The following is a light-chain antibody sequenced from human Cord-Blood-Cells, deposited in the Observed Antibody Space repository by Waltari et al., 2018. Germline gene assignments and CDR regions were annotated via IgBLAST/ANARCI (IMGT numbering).Light chain of an antibody. J-gene: IGLJ1*01. CDR3: CSYAGSSTYV. CDR2: EGS. CDR1: CCDVGRYDL. Sequence: QSALTQPASASGSTGQAITVSCTGTCCDVGRYDLVPWYQQHPGKSPKLMIYEGSKRPSGVSNRFSGSKSGNTASLTISGLQAEDEADYYCCSYAGSSTYVFGTGTKVTVL. V-gene: IGLV2-23*01.